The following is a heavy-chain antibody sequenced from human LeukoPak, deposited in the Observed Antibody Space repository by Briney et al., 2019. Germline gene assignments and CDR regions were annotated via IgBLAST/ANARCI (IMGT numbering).Heavy chain of an antibody. CDR1: GGTFSSYA. CDR2: IIPIFGTA. Sequence: GASVKVSCKASGGTFSSYAISWVRQAPGQGLEWMGGIIPIFGTANYAQKFQGRVTITADESTSTAYMELSSLRSEDTAVYYCARETEKARELLRDARSGYMDVWGKGTTVTVSS. CDR3: ARETEKARELLRDARSGYMDV. V-gene: IGHV1-69*13. D-gene: IGHD1-26*01. J-gene: IGHJ6*03.